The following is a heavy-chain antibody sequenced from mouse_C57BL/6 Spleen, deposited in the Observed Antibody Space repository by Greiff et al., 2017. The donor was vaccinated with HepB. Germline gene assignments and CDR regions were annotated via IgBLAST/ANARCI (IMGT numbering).Heavy chain of an antibody. Sequence: VQLQQPGAELVMPGASVKLSCKASGYTFTSYWMHWVKQRPGQGLEWIGEIDPSDSYTNYNQKFKGKSTLTVDKSSSTAYMQLSSLTSEDSAVYYCARATTVALDYWGQGTTLTVSS. CDR3: ARATTVALDY. CDR2: IDPSDSYT. V-gene: IGHV1-69*01. J-gene: IGHJ2*01. D-gene: IGHD1-1*01. CDR1: GYTFTSYW.